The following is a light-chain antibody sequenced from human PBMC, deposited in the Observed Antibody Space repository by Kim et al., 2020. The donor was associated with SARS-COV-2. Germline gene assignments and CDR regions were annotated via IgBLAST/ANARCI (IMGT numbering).Light chain of an antibody. Sequence: QSVLTQPRSVSGSPGQSVTLSCTGTYTDIGRYNYVSWYQLHPGKAPKLIMYDVTRRPSGVPDRFSGSKSANTASLTISGLQTEDEADYYCCSYAGSTTFVVFGGGTQLTVL. V-gene: IGLV2-11*01. CDR3: CSYAGSTTFVV. CDR1: YTDIGRYNY. J-gene: IGLJ2*01. CDR2: DVT.